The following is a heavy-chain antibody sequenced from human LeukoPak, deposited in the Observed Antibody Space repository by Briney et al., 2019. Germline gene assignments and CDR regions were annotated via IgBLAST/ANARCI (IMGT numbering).Heavy chain of an antibody. Sequence: PGRSLRLSCAASGITLSGYDMHWVRQAPGKALEWVAVISYDGSNKDYADSVKGRFTISRDNSKNTLDLQMNSLRAEDTAVYYCAKDRGVWAFDIWGQGTMVTVSS. V-gene: IGHV3-30-3*01. CDR1: GITLSGYD. CDR3: AKDRGVWAFDI. J-gene: IGHJ3*02. CDR2: ISYDGSNK. D-gene: IGHD3-10*01.